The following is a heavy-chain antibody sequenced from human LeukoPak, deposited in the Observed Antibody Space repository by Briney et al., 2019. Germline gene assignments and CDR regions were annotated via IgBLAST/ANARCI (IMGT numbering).Heavy chain of an antibody. CDR3: ARDLPNLWFGEVDAFDI. Sequence: PSETLSLTCTVSGGSISSYYWSRIRQPAGKGLEWIGRIYTSGSTNYNPSLKSRVTMSVDTSKNQFSLKLSSVTAADTAVYYCARDLPNLWFGEVDAFDIWGQGTMVTVSS. V-gene: IGHV4-4*07. CDR2: IYTSGST. CDR1: GGSISSYY. D-gene: IGHD3-10*01. J-gene: IGHJ3*02.